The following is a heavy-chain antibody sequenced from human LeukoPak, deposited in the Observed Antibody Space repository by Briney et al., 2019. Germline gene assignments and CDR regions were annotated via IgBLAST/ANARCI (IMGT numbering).Heavy chain of an antibody. J-gene: IGHJ4*02. D-gene: IGHD4-17*01. CDR1: GGSISSGDYY. CDR2: IYYSGST. V-gene: IGHV4-61*08. CDR3: ATGDGDYFDY. Sequence: SETLSLTCTVSGGSISSGDYYWSWIRQPPGKGLEWIGYIYYSGSTNYNPSLKSRVTISVDTSKNQFSLKLSSVTAADTAVYYCATGDGDYFDYWGQGTLVTVSS.